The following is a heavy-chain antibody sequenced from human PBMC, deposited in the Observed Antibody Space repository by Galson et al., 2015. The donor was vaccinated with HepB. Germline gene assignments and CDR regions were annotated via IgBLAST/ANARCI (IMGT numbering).Heavy chain of an antibody. Sequence: SVKVSCKASGYTFTSYYMHWVRQAPGQGLEWMGIINPSGGSTSYAQKFQGRVTMTRDTSTSTVYMELSSLRSEDTAVYYCAREMDEVLWFGAEYFQHWGQGTLVTVSS. CDR3: AREMDEVLWFGAEYFQH. CDR2: INPSGGST. D-gene: IGHD3-10*01. CDR1: GYTFTSYY. J-gene: IGHJ1*01. V-gene: IGHV1-46*01.